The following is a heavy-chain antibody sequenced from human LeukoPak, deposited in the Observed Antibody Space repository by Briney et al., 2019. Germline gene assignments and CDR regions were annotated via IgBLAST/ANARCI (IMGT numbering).Heavy chain of an antibody. Sequence: GGSLRLSCAASGFTFSSYSMNWVRQAPGKGLEWVSSISSSSSYIYYADSVKGRFTISRDNAKNSLHLQMNSLRAEDTAVYYCARDRSSSWANYGMDVWGQGTTVTVSS. J-gene: IGHJ6*02. D-gene: IGHD6-13*01. CDR1: GFTFSSYS. CDR2: ISSSSSYI. V-gene: IGHV3-21*01. CDR3: ARDRSSSWANYGMDV.